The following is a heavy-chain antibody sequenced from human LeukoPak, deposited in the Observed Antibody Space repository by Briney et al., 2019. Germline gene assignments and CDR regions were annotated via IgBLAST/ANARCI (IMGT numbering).Heavy chain of an antibody. CDR3: ARPASSGSYDGAFDI. V-gene: IGHV4-39*01. CDR2: IYYSGTT. D-gene: IGHD1-26*01. Sequence: SETLSLTCTVSGVSISSSSYYWGWIRQPPGKGLEWIATIYYSGTTYYNPSLKSRVTISVDTSKNQLSLRLSSVSAADTAVYYCARPASSGSYDGAFDIWGQGTMVTVSS. CDR1: GVSISSSSYY. J-gene: IGHJ3*02.